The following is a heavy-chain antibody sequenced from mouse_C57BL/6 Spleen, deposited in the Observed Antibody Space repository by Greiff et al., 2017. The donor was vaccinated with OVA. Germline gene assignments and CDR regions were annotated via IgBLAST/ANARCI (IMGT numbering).Heavy chain of an antibody. D-gene: IGHD2-3*01. CDR1: GYTFTDYN. CDR3: AIYDGYYVLFAY. V-gene: IGHV1-22*01. CDR2: INPNTCCT. J-gene: IGHJ3*01. Sequence: EVQLQESGPELVKPGASVKMSCKASGYTFTDYNMHWVQQSHGKSLECILYINPNTCCTSYNHKFKGKATLTVNKSSSTAYMALRSLTSEDSAVYYCAIYDGYYVLFAYWGQGTLVTVSA.